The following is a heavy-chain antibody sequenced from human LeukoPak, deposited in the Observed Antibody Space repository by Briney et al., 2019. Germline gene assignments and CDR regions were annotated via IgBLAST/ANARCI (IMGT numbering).Heavy chain of an antibody. CDR1: GGTFSSYA. J-gene: IGHJ4*02. D-gene: IGHD2-2*02. CDR3: ARDRGKYPEGYFDY. CDR2: IIPIFGIA. V-gene: IGHV1-69*04. Sequence: ASVKVSCTASGGTFSSYAISWVRQAPGQGLEWMGRIIPIFGIANYAQKFQGRVTITADKSTSTAYMELSSLRSEDTAVYYCARDRGKYPEGYFDYWGQGPLVTVSS.